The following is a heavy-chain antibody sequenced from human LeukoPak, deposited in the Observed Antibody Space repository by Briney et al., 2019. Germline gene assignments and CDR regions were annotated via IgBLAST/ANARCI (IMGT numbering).Heavy chain of an antibody. CDR2: IYPGDSDT. CDR3: ARSLYSSSFTIDY. CDR1: GYSFTSYW. D-gene: IGHD6-13*01. V-gene: IGHV5-51*01. J-gene: IGHJ4*02. Sequence: GESLKISCKGSGYSFTSYWIGWVRQMPGKGLEWMGIIYPGDSDTRYSPSFQGQVTISADKSISTAYLQWSSLEASDTAMYYCARSLYSSSFTIDYWGQGTLVTVSS.